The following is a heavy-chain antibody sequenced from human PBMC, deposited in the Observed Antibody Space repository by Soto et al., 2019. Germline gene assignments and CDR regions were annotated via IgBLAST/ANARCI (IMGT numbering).Heavy chain of an antibody. D-gene: IGHD3-16*01. CDR1: GYTFTSYG. CDR3: ARDWFGVDY. V-gene: IGHV1-18*01. Sequence: QVQLVQSGAEVKKPGASVKVSCKASGYTFTSYGISWVRQAPGQGLEWMGWINPYNGNTNYAQKPQXXXTXXTDTSTSTAYMELRSLRSDDTAVYYCARDWFGVDYWGQGTLVTVSS. J-gene: IGHJ4*02. CDR2: INPYNGNT.